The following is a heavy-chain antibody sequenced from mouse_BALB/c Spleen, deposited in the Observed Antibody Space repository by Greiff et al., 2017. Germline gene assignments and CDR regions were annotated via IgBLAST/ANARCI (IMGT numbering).Heavy chain of an antibody. J-gene: IGHJ4*01. CDR2: INPSNGRT. D-gene: IGHD1-1*01. V-gene: IGHV1S81*02. CDR1: GYTFTSYW. CDR3: ARNGPYAMDY. Sequence: QVQLQQPGAELVKPGASVKLSCKASGYTFTSYWMHWVKQRPGQGLEWIGEINPSNGRTNYNEKFKSKATLTVDKSSSTAYMQLSSLTSEDSAVYYCARNGPYAMDYWGQGTSVTVSS.